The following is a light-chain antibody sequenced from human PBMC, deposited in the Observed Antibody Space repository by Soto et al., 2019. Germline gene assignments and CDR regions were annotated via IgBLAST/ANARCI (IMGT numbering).Light chain of an antibody. CDR2: GAS. CDR1: HSISTN. J-gene: IGKJ1*01. CDR3: QQYNTWPGT. V-gene: IGKV3-15*01. Sequence: TQSPATLSLSPVERVTLSCRASHSISTNLAWYQRKPGQAPRLLINGASTRATGIPARFSGSGSGTHFTLTISSLQSEDFGTYYCQQYNTWPGTFGQGTKVDIK.